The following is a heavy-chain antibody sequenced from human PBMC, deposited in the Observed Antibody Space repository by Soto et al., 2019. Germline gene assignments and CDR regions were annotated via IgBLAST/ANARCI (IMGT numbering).Heavy chain of an antibody. CDR3: ARSVAAAGTWYYYYGMDV. J-gene: IGHJ6*02. Sequence: ASVKVSCKVSGYTLTELSMHWVRQAPGKGLEWMGGFVPEDGEAIYAQKFQGRVTITADESTSTAYMELSSLRSEDTAVYYCARSVAAAGTWYYYYGMDVWGQGTTVTVSS. D-gene: IGHD6-13*01. V-gene: IGHV1-24*01. CDR2: FVPEDGEA. CDR1: GYTLTELS.